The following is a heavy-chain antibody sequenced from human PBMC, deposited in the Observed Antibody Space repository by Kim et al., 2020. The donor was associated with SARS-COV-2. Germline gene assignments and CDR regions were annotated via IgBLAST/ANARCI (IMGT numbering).Heavy chain of an antibody. J-gene: IGHJ4*02. CDR3: ARSYSGSYYSYFDY. V-gene: IGHV3-30*04. CDR2: ISYDGSNK. Sequence: GGSLRLSCAASGLTFSSYAMHWVRQAPGKGLEWVAVISYDGSNKYYADSVKGRFTISRDNSKNTLYLQMNSLRAEDTAVYYCARSYSGSYYSYFDYWGQGTLVTVSS. CDR1: GLTFSSYA. D-gene: IGHD1-26*01.